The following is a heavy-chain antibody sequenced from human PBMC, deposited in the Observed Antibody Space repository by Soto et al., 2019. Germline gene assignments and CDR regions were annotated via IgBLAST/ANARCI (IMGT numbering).Heavy chain of an antibody. CDR1: GGSFSGYY. J-gene: IGHJ4*02. Sequence: SETLSLTCAVYGGSFSGYYWSWIRQPPGKGLEWIGEINHSGSTNYNPSLKSRVTISVDTSKNQFSLKLSSVTAADTAVYYCARDVLYYYGSGSYGHWGQGTLVTVSS. CDR3: ARDVLYYYGSGSYGH. D-gene: IGHD3-10*01. CDR2: INHSGST. V-gene: IGHV4-34*01.